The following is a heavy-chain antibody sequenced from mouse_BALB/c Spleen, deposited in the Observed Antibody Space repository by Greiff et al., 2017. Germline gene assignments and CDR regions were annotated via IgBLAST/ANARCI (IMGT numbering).Heavy chain of an antibody. V-gene: IGHV1-69*02. CDR2: IYPSDSYT. J-gene: IGHJ2*01. CDR1: GYTFTSYW. Sequence: VQLQQPGAELVRPGASVKLSCKASGYTFTSYWINWVKQRPGQGLEWIGNIYPSDSYTNYNQKFKDKATLTVDKSSSTAYMQLSSPTSEDSAVYYCTREGGGNYDAMDYWGQGTTLTVSS. CDR3: TREGGGNYDAMDY. D-gene: IGHD2-1*01.